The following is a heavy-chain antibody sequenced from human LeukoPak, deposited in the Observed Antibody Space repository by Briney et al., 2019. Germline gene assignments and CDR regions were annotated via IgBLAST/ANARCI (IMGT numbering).Heavy chain of an antibody. CDR1: GITLSNYG. D-gene: IGHD6-19*01. Sequence: GGSLRLSCAVSGITLSNYGMSWVRQAPGKGLEWMANIKQDGSEKLYLDSLKGRFTISRDKAKNSLFLQMNSLRAEDTAVYYCARIGGSVDIGWFFDYWGQGTLVTVSS. J-gene: IGHJ4*02. V-gene: IGHV3-7*01. CDR2: IKQDGSEK. CDR3: ARIGGSVDIGWFFDY.